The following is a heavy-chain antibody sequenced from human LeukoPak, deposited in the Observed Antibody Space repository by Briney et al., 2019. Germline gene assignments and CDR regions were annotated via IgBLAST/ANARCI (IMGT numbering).Heavy chain of an antibody. CDR2: ISYDGSHK. V-gene: IGHV3-30*18. CDR1: GFTFSNYG. J-gene: IGHJ4*02. CDR3: AKGGASVTRYVDY. Sequence: GGSLRLSCAASGFTFSNYGMHWVRQAPGKGLEWVAVISYDGSHKYYADSVKGRFTISRDNSKNTLYLQMNSLRAEDTAVYYCAKGGASVTRYVDYWGQGTLVTVSS. D-gene: IGHD4-17*01.